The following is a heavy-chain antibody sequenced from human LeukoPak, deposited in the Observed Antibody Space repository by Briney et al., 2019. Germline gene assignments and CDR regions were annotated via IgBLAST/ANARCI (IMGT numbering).Heavy chain of an antibody. V-gene: IGHV3-23*01. J-gene: IGHJ5*02. CDR2: ISGSGGST. Sequence: PGGSLRLSCAASGFTVSSNYMSWVRQAPGKGLEWVSAISGSGGSTYYADSVKGRFTISRDNSKNTLYLQMNSLRAEDTAVYYCAKDGSSHHHWGQGTLVTVSS. CDR3: AKDGSSHHH. D-gene: IGHD2-2*01. CDR1: GFTVSSNY.